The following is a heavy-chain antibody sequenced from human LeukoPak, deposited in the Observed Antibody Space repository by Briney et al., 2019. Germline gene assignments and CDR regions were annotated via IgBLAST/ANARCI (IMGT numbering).Heavy chain of an antibody. Sequence: GESLKISCQGFGYSFTGYWIGWVRQMPGKGLECMGIIYPGDSDALYSPSFQGQVTISVDKSLNTAYLQWSSLKASDTAMYYCARLSSAWYDCDYWGQGTLVTVSS. CDR1: GYSFTGYW. V-gene: IGHV5-51*01. CDR3: ARLSSAWYDCDY. J-gene: IGHJ4*02. D-gene: IGHD6-19*01. CDR2: IYPGDSDA.